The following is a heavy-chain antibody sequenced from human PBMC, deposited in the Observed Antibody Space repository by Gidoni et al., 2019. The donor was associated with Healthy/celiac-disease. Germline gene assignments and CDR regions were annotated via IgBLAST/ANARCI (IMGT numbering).Heavy chain of an antibody. CDR2: IYWNDDN. CDR3: AHRLWSDWYVDAFDI. CDR1: GFSLSTSGVG. J-gene: IGHJ3*02. D-gene: IGHD3-3*01. V-gene: IGHV2-5*01. Sequence: QITLKESGPTLVKPTQTLTLTCTFSGFSLSTSGVGVAWIRQPPGKALEWLALIYWNDDNRYSPSLKSRLTITKDTSKNQVVLTMTNMDPVDTATYYCAHRLWSDWYVDAFDIWGQGTMVTVSS.